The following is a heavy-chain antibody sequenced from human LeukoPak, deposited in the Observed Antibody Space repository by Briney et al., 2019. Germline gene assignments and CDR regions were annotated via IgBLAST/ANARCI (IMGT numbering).Heavy chain of an antibody. CDR1: GGTFSSYA. J-gene: IGHJ6*02. CDR3: ARGRDIVVVPAANYYYYYGMDV. Sequence: ASVNVSCKASGGTFSSYAISWVRQAPGQGLEWIGGIIPIFGTANYAQKFQGRVTITADESTSTAYMELSSLRSEDTAVYYCARGRDIVVVPAANYYYYYGMDVWGQGTTVTVSS. V-gene: IGHV1-69*13. CDR2: IIPIFGTA. D-gene: IGHD2-2*01.